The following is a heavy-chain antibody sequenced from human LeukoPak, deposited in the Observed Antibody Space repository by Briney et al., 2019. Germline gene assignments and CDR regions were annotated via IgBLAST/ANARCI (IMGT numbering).Heavy chain of an antibody. Sequence: GGSLRLSCVVSGITLSNYGMSWVRQAPGKGLEWVSGIRERGGGTNYADSVKGRFIISRDTSKNTVYLQMNSLRVEDTAVYFCAKRGIVIRAVIIIGFHKEAYYFDYWGQGILVTVSS. J-gene: IGHJ4*02. CDR2: IRERGGGT. CDR1: GITLSNYG. CDR3: AKRGIVIRAVIIIGFHKEAYYFDY. V-gene: IGHV3-23*01. D-gene: IGHD3-10*01.